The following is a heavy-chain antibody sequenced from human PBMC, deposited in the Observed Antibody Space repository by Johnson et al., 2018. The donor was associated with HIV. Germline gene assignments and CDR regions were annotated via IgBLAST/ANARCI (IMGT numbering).Heavy chain of an antibody. J-gene: IGHJ3*02. CDR3: AKDLYSSSWTNDAFDI. CDR2: ISCDGSNK. Sequence: VQLVESGGGVVQPGRSLRLSCAASGFTFSYYAMHWVRQAPGKGLEWVALISCDGSNKYYADSVKGRFTISRDNSKNTLYLQMNSLRAEDTAVYYCAKDLYSSSWTNDAFDIWGQGTMVTVSS. V-gene: IGHV3-30*18. CDR1: GFTFSYYA. D-gene: IGHD6-13*01.